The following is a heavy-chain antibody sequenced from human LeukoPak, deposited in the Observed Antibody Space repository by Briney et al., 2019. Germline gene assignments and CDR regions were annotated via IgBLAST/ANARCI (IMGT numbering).Heavy chain of an antibody. CDR3: AKSNGYGLVDI. D-gene: IGHD3-10*01. J-gene: IGHJ3*02. CDR1: GGSISRYY. V-gene: IGHV4-59*04. CDR2: IFYSGST. Sequence: PSETLSLTCTVSGGSISRYYWSWVRQPPGKGLEWIGNIFYSGSTYYGPPLKSRLTISLDTSRNQFSLRLNSVTAADTAVYYCAKSNGYGLVDIWGQGTMVTVSS.